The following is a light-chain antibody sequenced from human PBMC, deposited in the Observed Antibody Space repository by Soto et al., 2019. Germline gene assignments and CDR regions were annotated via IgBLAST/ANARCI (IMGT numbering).Light chain of an antibody. CDR1: SSDVGGYKY. Sequence: HSVLTQPASVSGSPGQSITISCTGTSSDVGGYKYVSWYQQHPGKAPKLMIYYVNNRPSGVSNRFSGSKSDNTASLTISGLQAEDEADYYCSSYSSRSTLVFGTGTKVTVL. J-gene: IGLJ1*01. CDR3: SSYSSRSTLV. V-gene: IGLV2-14*01. CDR2: YVN.